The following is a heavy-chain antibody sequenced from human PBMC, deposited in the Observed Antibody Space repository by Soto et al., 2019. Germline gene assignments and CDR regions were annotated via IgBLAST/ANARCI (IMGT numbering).Heavy chain of an antibody. V-gene: IGHV1-69*04. D-gene: IGHD4-17*01. CDR1: GGTFSSYT. CDR3: ARDPNQITVTDDAFDI. J-gene: IGHJ3*02. Sequence: SVKVSCKASGGTFSSYTISWVRQAPGQGLEWMGRIIPILGIANYAQKFQGRVTITADKSTSTAYMELSSLRSEDTAVYYCARDPNQITVTDDAFDIWSQGTMVTVSS. CDR2: IIPILGIA.